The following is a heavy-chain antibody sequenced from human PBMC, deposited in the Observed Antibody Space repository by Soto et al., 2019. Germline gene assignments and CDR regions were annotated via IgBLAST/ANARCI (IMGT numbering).Heavy chain of an antibody. CDR1: GYIFTSYW. CDR3: ARRGGYSYGYLDY. D-gene: IGHD5-18*01. V-gene: IGHV5-51*01. CDR2: IYPGDSDI. Sequence: GESLKISCKGSGYIFTSYWIAWVRQMPGKGLEWMGIIYPGDSDIRYSPSFQGQVTISADKSISTAYLQWSSLKASDTAMYYCARRGGYSYGYLDYWGQGTLVTVSS. J-gene: IGHJ4*02.